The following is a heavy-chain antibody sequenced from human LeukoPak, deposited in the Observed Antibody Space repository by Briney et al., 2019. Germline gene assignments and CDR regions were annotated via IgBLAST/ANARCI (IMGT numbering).Heavy chain of an antibody. Sequence: PSETLSLTCTVSGYSISGGYYWGWIRQPPGKGLEWIGSIYHSGSTYYNPSLKSRVTISVDTSKNQFSLKLSSVTAADAAVYYCARDSYGDYVRWGQGTLVTVSS. CDR2: IYHSGST. V-gene: IGHV4-38-2*02. D-gene: IGHD4-17*01. CDR3: ARDSYGDYVR. CDR1: GYSISGGYY. J-gene: IGHJ4*02.